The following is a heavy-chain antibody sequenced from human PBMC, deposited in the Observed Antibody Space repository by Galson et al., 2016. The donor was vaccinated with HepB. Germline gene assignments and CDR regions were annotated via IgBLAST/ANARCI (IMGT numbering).Heavy chain of an antibody. Sequence: SLRLSCAASGFNFDDYPMHWVRQTPGKGLEWVSGISWDSSNIGYADSVKGRFTISRDNAKNSLYLQMNSLRAEDTALYYCAKDNDYYDTTAYYYVGWFDPWGQGTLVTVSS. CDR1: GFNFDDYP. CDR3: AKDNDYYDTTAYYYVGWFDP. V-gene: IGHV3-9*01. CDR2: ISWDSSNI. D-gene: IGHD3-22*01. J-gene: IGHJ5*02.